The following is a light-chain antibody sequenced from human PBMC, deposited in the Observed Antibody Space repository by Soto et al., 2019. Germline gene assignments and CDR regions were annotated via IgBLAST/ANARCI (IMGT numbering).Light chain of an antibody. CDR2: GAF. Sequence: EIVLTQSPGTLSLSPGERATLSCRASQSVSSSYLAWYQQKPGQAPRPLIYGAFSRAIGIPDRFSGSGSGTDVTLTISRLEPEDFAVYYCQQYGSSPWTFGQGTKVEIK. J-gene: IGKJ1*01. CDR3: QQYGSSPWT. V-gene: IGKV3-20*01. CDR1: QSVSSSY.